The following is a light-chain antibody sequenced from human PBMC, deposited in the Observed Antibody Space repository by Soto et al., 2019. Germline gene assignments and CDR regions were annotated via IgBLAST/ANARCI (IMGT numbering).Light chain of an antibody. J-gene: IGKJ5*01. CDR1: QSISSY. V-gene: IGKV1-39*01. Sequence: DFQMTQSQSSLSASVGDRVTIACRASQSISSYLNWYQQKPGKAPKLLIYAASSLQSGVPSRFSGSGSGTDFTLTISSLQPEDFATYYCQQSYSTLITFGQGRRLEIK. CDR3: QQSYSTLIT. CDR2: AAS.